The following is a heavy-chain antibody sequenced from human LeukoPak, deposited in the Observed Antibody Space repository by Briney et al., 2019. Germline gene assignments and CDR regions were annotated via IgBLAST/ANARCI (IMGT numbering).Heavy chain of an antibody. V-gene: IGHV1-69*05. CDR2: IIPIFGTA. CDR1: GGTFSSYA. D-gene: IGHD1-7*01. J-gene: IGHJ4*02. Sequence: ASVKVSCKASGGTFSSYAISWVRQAPGQGLEWMGGIIPIFGTANYAQKFQGRVTITTDESTSTAYMELSSLRSEDTAVYYCASMEYNGNYGPTQTFDYWGQGTLVTVSS. CDR3: ASMEYNGNYGPTQTFDY.